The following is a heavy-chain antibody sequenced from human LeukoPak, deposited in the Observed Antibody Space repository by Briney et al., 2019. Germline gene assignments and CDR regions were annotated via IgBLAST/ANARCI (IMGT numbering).Heavy chain of an antibody. V-gene: IGHV3-23*01. CDR3: ARRIAAARIYYYYYMDV. J-gene: IGHJ6*03. CDR2: ISANSGTT. D-gene: IGHD6-13*01. Sequence: GGSLRLSCAASGFTFSSSAMSWVRQAPGKGLEWVSVISANSGTTHYADSVKGRFIISRDNSKNTLYLQVTSLRAEDTAVYYCARRIAAARIYYYYYMDVWGKGTTVTVSS. CDR1: GFTFSSSA.